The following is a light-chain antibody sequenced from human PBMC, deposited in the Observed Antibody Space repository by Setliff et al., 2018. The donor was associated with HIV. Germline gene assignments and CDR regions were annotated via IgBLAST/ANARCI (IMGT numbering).Light chain of an antibody. J-gene: IGLJ1*01. V-gene: IGLV7-46*01. CDR3: LLSYGGARV. CDR1: TGAVTSGHY. CDR2: DAT. Sequence: QAVVTQESSLTVSPGGAISLTCVSSTGAVTSGHYPHWFQQKPGQVPRPLIYDATKRHSWTPSRFSGSLPRDKAALTLSNAQAEDEADYYCLLSYGGARVFGRGTKVTVL.